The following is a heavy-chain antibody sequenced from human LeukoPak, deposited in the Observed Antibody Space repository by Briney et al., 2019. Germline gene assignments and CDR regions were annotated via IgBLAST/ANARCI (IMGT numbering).Heavy chain of an antibody. V-gene: IGHV4-39*07. Sequence: SETLSLTCTVSGGSISSSSYYWGWIRQPPGKGLEWIGSIYYSGSTYYNPSLKSRVTISVDTSKNQFSLKLSSVTAADTAVYYCARENGQLEPWGQGTLVTVSS. D-gene: IGHD2-8*01. CDR3: ARENGQLEP. J-gene: IGHJ5*02. CDR2: IYYSGST. CDR1: GGSISSSSYY.